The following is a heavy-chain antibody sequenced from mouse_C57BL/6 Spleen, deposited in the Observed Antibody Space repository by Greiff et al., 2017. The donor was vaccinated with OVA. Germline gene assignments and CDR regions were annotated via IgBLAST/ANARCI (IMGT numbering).Heavy chain of an antibody. J-gene: IGHJ1*03. CDR1: GFSLTSYA. D-gene: IGHD1-1*01. Sequence: VQLVESGPGLVAPSQSLSITCTVSGFSLTSYAISWVRQPPGKGLEWLGVIWTGGGTNYNSALKSRLSISKDNSKSQVFLKMNSLQTDDTARYYCARMSPGSSHWYFDVWGTGTTVTVSS. CDR2: IWTGGGT. V-gene: IGHV2-9-1*01. CDR3: ARMSPGSSHWYFDV.